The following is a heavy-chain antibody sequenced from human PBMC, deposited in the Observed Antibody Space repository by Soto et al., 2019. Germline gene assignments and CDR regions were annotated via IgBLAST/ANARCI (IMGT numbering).Heavy chain of an antibody. J-gene: IGHJ4*02. CDR2: IYYSGST. D-gene: IGHD6-13*01. Sequence: PSETVSLTCTVSGGSISGSSDYWGGLCKPPGSGLEWIGSIYYSGSTYYNPSLKSRVTISVDTSKNQFSLKLSTVTAADTAVYYCARLSYWVAADGETYYFDYWGQGTLVTVSS. CDR1: GGSISGSSDY. CDR3: ARLSYWVAADGETYYFDY. V-gene: IGHV4-39*01.